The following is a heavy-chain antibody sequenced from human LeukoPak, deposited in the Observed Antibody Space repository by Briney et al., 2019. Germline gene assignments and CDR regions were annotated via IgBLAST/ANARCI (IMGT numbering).Heavy chain of an antibody. CDR3: ARDKEAFDY. CDR1: GYTFTSYY. V-gene: IGHV1-46*01. Sequence: GASVKVSCKASGYTFTSYYIHWVRQAPGQGLEWMGMIYPRDGSTSYAQKFQGRVTVTRDTSTSTVHMELSGLRSEDTAVYYCARDKEAFDYGGKGPLVTVSS. J-gene: IGHJ4*02. CDR2: IYPRDGST.